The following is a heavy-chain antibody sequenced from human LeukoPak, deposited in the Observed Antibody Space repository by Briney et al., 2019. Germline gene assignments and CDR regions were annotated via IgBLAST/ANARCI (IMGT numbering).Heavy chain of an antibody. CDR3: AKDGSSSWYFGWFDP. J-gene: IGHJ5*02. D-gene: IGHD6-13*01. CDR1: GFTFNNYG. CDR2: IRYDGSNK. V-gene: IGHV3-30*02. Sequence: GGSLRLSCAASGFTFNNYGIHWVRQAPGKGLEWVAFIRYDGSNKYYTDSVKGRFTISRDNSKNTLYLQMNSLRAEDTAVYYCAKDGSSSWYFGWFDPWGQGTLVTVSS.